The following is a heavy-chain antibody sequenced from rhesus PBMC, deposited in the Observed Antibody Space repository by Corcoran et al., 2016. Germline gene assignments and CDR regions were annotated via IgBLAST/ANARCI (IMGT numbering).Heavy chain of an antibody. CDR3: TREDDGGDFDS. Sequence: EVQLVESGGGLVQPGGSLRLSCTASGLTFSNYYFHWVRQAQGKGLEWVGLINNKSNSYTTAYSAAVKGRFTISRDESKNTLYLQMSSLKTEDTAVYYCTREDDGGDFDSWGQGVLVTVSS. J-gene: IGHJ4*01. CDR2: INNKSNSYTT. CDR1: GLTFSNYY. V-gene: IGHV3-13*01. D-gene: IGHD3-9*01.